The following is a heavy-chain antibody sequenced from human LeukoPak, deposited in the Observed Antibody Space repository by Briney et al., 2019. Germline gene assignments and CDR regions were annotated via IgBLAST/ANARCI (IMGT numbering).Heavy chain of an antibody. CDR2: IRYDGTNK. Sequence: GGSLRLSCAASGFTFRSYGMHWVRQAPGKGLEWVTSIRYDGTNKYYADSVKGRFTISRDNSKNTLYLQMSSLRTEDTAVYYCAKGGSYYIVVAFDIWGQGTMVTVSS. CDR1: GFTFRSYG. CDR3: AKGGSYYIVVAFDI. J-gene: IGHJ3*02. V-gene: IGHV3-30*02. D-gene: IGHD1-26*01.